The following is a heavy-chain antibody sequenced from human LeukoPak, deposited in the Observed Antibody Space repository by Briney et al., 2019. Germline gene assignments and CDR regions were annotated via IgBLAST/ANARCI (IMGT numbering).Heavy chain of an antibody. V-gene: IGHV3-53*01. CDR3: AKDGGEYYDILTGYYPRLYYMDV. CDR2: IYSGGST. CDR1: GLTVSKNY. Sequence: GGSLRLSCAASGLTVSKNYMSWVRQAPGKGLESVSVIYSGGSTYYADSVKGRFTISRDNSKNTLYLQMNSLRAEDTAVYYCAKDGGEYYDILTGYYPRLYYMDVWGKGTTVTISS. J-gene: IGHJ6*03. D-gene: IGHD3-9*01.